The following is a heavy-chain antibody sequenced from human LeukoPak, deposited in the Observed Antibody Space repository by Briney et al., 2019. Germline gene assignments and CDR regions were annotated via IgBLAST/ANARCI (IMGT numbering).Heavy chain of an antibody. J-gene: IGHJ4*02. D-gene: IGHD4-11*01. Sequence: PGRSLRLSCEVSGFTFSSYWMHWVRQAPGKGLVWVSRINSDGSSTSYADSVKGRFTISRDNAKNTLYLQMNTLRAEDTAVYYCARETYSNYNFDYWGQGTLVTVSS. V-gene: IGHV3-74*01. CDR3: ARETYSNYNFDY. CDR1: GFTFSSYW. CDR2: INSDGSST.